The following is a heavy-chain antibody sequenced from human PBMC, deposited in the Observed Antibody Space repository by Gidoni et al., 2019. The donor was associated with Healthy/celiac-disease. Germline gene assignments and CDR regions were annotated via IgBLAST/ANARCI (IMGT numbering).Heavy chain of an antibody. J-gene: IGHJ2*01. CDR3: ASCLSTYGYFDL. CDR1: GGSISSYY. V-gene: IGHV4-59*01. D-gene: IGHD2-8*01. CDR2: IYYSGST. Sequence: QVQLQESGPGLVKPSETLSLTCPVSGGSISSYYWSWIRQPPGKGLEWIGYIYYSGSTNYNPSLKSRVTISVDTSKNQFSLKLSSVTAADTAVYYCASCLSTYGYFDLWGRGTLVTVSS.